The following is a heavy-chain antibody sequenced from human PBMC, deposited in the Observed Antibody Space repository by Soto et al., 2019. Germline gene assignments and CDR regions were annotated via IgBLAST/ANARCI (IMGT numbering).Heavy chain of an antibody. V-gene: IGHV3-21*01. J-gene: IGHJ6*02. Sequence: GGSLRLSCAASGFTFSSYSMNWVRQAPGKGLEWVSSISSSSSYIYYADSVKGRFTISRDNAKNSLFLQMNSLRAEDTAVYYFARAGYDSGFPNYYYYGMDVWGQGTTVTVSS. CDR3: ARAGYDSGFPNYYYYGMDV. CDR2: ISSSSSYI. CDR1: GFTFSSYS. D-gene: IGHD5-12*01.